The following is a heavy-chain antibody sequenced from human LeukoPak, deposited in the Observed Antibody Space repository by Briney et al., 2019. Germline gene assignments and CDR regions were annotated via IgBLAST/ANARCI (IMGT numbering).Heavy chain of an antibody. CDR2: ISGSGGST. CDR3: AKDQIPDYYYDSSGYSPLDAFDI. Sequence: GGSLRLSCAASGFTFSSYAMSWVRQAPGKGLEWVSAISGSGGSTYYADSVEGRFTISRDNSKNTLYLQMNSLRAEDTAVYYCAKDQIPDYYYDSSGYSPLDAFDIWGQGTMVTVSS. CDR1: GFTFSSYA. D-gene: IGHD3-22*01. J-gene: IGHJ3*02. V-gene: IGHV3-23*01.